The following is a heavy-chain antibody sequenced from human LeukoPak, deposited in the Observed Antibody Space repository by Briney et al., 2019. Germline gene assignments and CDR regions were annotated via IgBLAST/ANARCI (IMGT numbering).Heavy chain of an antibody. D-gene: IGHD3-9*01. CDR2: IISDSAVT. J-gene: IGHJ4*02. Sequence: PGGSLSLSCAASGFTFNIFSMSWVRQAPGKGREWVSSIISDSAVTHYADSVRGRFTVSRDNAKNSVYLQMTGLKVDDTAIYYCARDPMKYDILTGFYSWGQGVLVTVSS. CDR1: GFTFNIFS. V-gene: IGHV3-21*01. CDR3: ARDPMKYDILTGFYS.